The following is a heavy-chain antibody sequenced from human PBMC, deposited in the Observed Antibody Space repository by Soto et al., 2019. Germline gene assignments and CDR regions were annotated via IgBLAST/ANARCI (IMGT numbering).Heavy chain of an antibody. CDR2: ISGSGGST. CDR1: GFTFSSYA. D-gene: IGHD6-19*01. J-gene: IGHJ6*02. Sequence: GGSLRLSCAASGFTFSSYAMSWVRQAPGKGLEWVSAISGSGGSTYYADSVKGRFTISRDNSKNTLYLQMNSLSAEDTAVYYCAKVGRQDQWLVPYYYYGMDVWGQGTTVTVSS. V-gene: IGHV3-23*01. CDR3: AKVGRQDQWLVPYYYYGMDV.